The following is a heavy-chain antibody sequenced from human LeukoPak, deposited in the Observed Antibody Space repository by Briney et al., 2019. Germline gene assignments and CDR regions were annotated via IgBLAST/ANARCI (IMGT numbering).Heavy chain of an antibody. Sequence: GASVKVSCKASGYTFTSYYMHWVRQAPGQGLEWMGWISAYNGNTNYAQKLQGRVTMTTDTSTSTAYMELRSLRSDDTAVYYCARDSNYVWGSYRYRTPLDYWGQGTLVTVSS. CDR1: GYTFTSYY. CDR2: ISAYNGNT. D-gene: IGHD3-16*02. J-gene: IGHJ4*02. V-gene: IGHV1-18*04. CDR3: ARDSNYVWGSYRYRTPLDY.